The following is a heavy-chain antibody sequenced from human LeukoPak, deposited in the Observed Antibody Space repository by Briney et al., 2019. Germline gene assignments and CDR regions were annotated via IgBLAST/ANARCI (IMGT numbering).Heavy chain of an antibody. CDR3: ARDSSGPWFDP. CDR1: GFIFNNYI. V-gene: IGHV3-21*01. J-gene: IGHJ5*02. D-gene: IGHD6-6*01. Sequence: GGSLRLSCAVSGFIFNNYIMNWVRQAPGKGLEWVSSITGSGNFVYYADSVKGRFTISRDNAKNSLFLQMNSLRAEDTAVYYCARDSSGPWFDPWGQGTLVTVSP. CDR2: ITGSGNFV.